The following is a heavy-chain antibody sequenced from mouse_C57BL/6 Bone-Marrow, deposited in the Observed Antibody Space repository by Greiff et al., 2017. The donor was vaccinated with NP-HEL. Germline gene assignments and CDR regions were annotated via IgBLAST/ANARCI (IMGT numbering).Heavy chain of an antibody. J-gene: IGHJ2*01. Sequence: QVQLKQPGAELVRPGTSVKLSCKASGYTFTSYWMHWVKQRPGQGLEWIGVIDPSDSYTNYNQKFKGKATLTVDTSSSTAYMQLSSLTSEDSAVYSGASPWYFDYWGQGTTLTVSS. CDR3: ASPWYFDY. CDR1: GYTFTSYW. V-gene: IGHV1-59*01. CDR2: IDPSDSYT.